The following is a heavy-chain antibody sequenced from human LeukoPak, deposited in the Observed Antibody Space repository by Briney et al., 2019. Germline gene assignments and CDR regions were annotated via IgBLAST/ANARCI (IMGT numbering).Heavy chain of an antibody. V-gene: IGHV3-23*01. J-gene: IGHJ3*02. Sequence: GGSLRLSCAASGFTFSSYAMSWVRQAPGKGLEWVSAISGSGGSTYYADSVKGRFTISRDNSKNTLYLQMNSLRAEDTAVYYCAKDLTYSGSYSTYAFDIWGHGTMVTVSS. CDR3: AKDLTYSGSYSTYAFDI. CDR2: ISGSGGST. D-gene: IGHD1-26*01. CDR1: GFTFSSYA.